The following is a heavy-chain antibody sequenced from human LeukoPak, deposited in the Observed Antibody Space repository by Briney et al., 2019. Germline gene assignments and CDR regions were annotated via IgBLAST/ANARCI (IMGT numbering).Heavy chain of an antibody. J-gene: IGHJ3*02. D-gene: IGHD6-13*01. Sequence: PGGSLRLSCAASGFTFSSYDMHWVRQATGKGLEWASAIGTAGDTYYPGSVKGRFTISRENAKNSLYLQMNSLRAGDTAVYYCARGAAANDAFDIWGQGTMVTVSS. V-gene: IGHV3-13*01. CDR2: IGTAGDT. CDR3: ARGAAANDAFDI. CDR1: GFTFSSYD.